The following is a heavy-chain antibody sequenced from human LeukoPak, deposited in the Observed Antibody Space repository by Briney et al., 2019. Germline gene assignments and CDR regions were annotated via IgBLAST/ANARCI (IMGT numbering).Heavy chain of an antibody. CDR2: INHSGST. CDR3: ARADGAKTDY. J-gene: IGHJ4*02. Sequence: SETLSLTCAVNGGSFSGYYWSWIRQPPGKGLEWIGEINHSGSTNYNPSLKSRVTISVDTSKNQFSLKLSSVTAADTAVYYCARADGAKTDYWGQGTLVTVSS. V-gene: IGHV4-34*01. D-gene: IGHD3-16*01. CDR1: GGSFSGYY.